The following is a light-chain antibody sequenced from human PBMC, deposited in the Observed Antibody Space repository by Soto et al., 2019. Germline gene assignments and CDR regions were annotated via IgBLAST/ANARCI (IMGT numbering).Light chain of an antibody. V-gene: IGLV2-14*01. CDR2: EVN. Sequence: QSVLTQPASVSGSPGQSITISCTGTSSDVGGSKYVSWYQQHPGKAPKLMIYEVNNRPSGVSDRFSGSKSGNTASLTISGLQAEDEADYYCSSYISGSTPYVCGSGTKLTVL. J-gene: IGLJ1*01. CDR3: SSYISGSTPYV. CDR1: SSDVGGSKY.